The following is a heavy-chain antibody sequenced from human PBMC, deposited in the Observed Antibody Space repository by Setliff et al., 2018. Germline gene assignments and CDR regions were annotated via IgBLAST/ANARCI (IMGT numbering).Heavy chain of an antibody. CDR2: MNPNSGNT. CDR1: GYTFTSYD. D-gene: IGHD3-16*01. J-gene: IGHJ6*02. CDR3: ARDAGPFGVSYYYYGMDV. Sequence: ASVKVSCKASGYTFTSYDINWVRQATGQGLEWMGWMNPNSGNTGYAQKFQGRVTMTRNTSISTAYMELSSLRSEDTAVYYCARDAGPFGVSYYYYGMDVWGQGTTVTVSS. V-gene: IGHV1-8*02.